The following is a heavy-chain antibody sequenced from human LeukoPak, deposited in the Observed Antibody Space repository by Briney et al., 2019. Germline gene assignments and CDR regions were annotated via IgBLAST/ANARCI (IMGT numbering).Heavy chain of an antibody. CDR1: GGSMSPYY. CDR2: IYYSGST. CDR3: ARGGGVSFWGSYRIDY. Sequence: SETLSLTCTVSGGSMSPYYWSWIRQPPGKGLEWIGYIYYSGSTNYNPSLKSRVTISVDTSKNQFSLKLSSVTAADTAVYYCARGGGVSFWGSYRIDYWGQGTLVAVSS. J-gene: IGHJ4*02. V-gene: IGHV4-59*01. D-gene: IGHD3-16*02.